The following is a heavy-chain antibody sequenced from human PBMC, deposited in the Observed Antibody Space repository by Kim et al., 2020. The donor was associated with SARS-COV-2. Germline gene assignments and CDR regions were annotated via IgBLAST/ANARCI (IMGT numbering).Heavy chain of an antibody. CDR2: IYPSGST. Sequence: SETLSLTCTVSGGSINSVSYYWSWIRQPAGKGLEWIGHIYPSGSTNYSPSLKSRVTISLDTSKNQFSLTLSSVTAPDTAIYYCARSTGYSDDYWGQGTLVTISS. CDR3: ARSTGYSDDY. J-gene: IGHJ4*02. V-gene: IGHV4-61*09. D-gene: IGHD2-2*01. CDR1: GGSINSVSYY.